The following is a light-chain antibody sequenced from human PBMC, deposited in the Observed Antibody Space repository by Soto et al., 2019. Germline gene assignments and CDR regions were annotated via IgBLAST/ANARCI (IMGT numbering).Light chain of an antibody. CDR1: QGISSW. CDR3: QQQGRSWIT. CDR2: GAS. V-gene: IGKV3-20*01. J-gene: IGKJ5*01. Sequence: TQSASSVSASVGDRVTIICRASQGISSWLAWYQQKPGQAPRVFIYGASTRATGIPDRFSGSGSGTDFTLTISRLEPEDFAVYYCQQQGRSWITFGQGTRLEIK.